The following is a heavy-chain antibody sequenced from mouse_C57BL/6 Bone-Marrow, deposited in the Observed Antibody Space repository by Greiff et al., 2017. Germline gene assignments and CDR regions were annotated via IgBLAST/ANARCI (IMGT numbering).Heavy chain of an antibody. CDR3: TTPGFITPVVPFAY. Sequence: VQLKESGAELVRPGASVKLSCTASGFNIKDYYMHWVKQRPEQGLEWIGRIDPEVGDTEYAPKFQGKATMTADTSSNTASLQLSSLTSEDTAVYYCTTPGFITPVVPFAYWRHCTLVTVSA. CDR1: GFNIKDYY. D-gene: IGHD1-1*01. CDR2: IDPEVGDT. V-gene: IGHV14-1*01. J-gene: IGHJ3*01.